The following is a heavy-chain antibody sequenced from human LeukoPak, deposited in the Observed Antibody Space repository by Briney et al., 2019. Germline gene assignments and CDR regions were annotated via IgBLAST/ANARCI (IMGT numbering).Heavy chain of an antibody. CDR3: ARSWGDYDSSGYYYVRYFDY. CDR1: GFTVSNNY. V-gene: IGHV3-53*01. Sequence: GSLRLSCAASGFTVSNNYMSWVRQAPGRGLEWVSVIYSGGSTYYADSVKGRFTISRDNSKNTLYLQMNSLRAEDTAVYYCARSWGDYDSSGYYYVRYFDYWGQGTLVTVSS. CDR2: IYSGGST. J-gene: IGHJ4*02. D-gene: IGHD3-22*01.